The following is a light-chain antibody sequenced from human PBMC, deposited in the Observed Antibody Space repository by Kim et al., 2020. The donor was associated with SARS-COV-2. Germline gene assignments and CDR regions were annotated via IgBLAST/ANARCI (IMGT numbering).Light chain of an antibody. Sequence: QSVTITGHGGTSNSGEGYEVRWYQQLPGTAPKLLIYGNSNRPSGVPDRFSGSKSGTSASLAITGLQAEDEADYYCQSYDSSLSGWVFGGGTQLTVL. V-gene: IGLV1-40*01. J-gene: IGLJ3*02. CDR1: TSNSGEGYE. CDR2: GNS. CDR3: QSYDSSLSGWV.